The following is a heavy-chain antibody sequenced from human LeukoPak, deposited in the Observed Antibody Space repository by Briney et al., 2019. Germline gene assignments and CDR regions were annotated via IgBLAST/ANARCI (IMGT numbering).Heavy chain of an antibody. CDR1: GFTVSSNY. CDR3: AKDASSDTAMVTGDY. V-gene: IGHV3-66*01. J-gene: IGHJ4*02. Sequence: PGGSLRLSCAASGFTVSSNYMSWVRQAPGKGLEWVSVIYSGGSTYYADSVKGRFTISRDNSKNTLSLQMNSLRAEDTAVYYCAKDASSDTAMVTGDYWGQGTLVTVSS. CDR2: IYSGGST. D-gene: IGHD5-18*01.